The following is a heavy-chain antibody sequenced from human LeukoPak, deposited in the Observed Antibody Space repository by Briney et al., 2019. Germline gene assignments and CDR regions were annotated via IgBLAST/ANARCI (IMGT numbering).Heavy chain of an antibody. Sequence: GGSLRLSCAASGFTFSSYSMNWVRQAPGKGLEWVSSISSSSRYIYYADSVKGRFTISRDNAKNSLYLQMNSLRAEDTAVYYCARDRAERSSSWFHFDYWGQGTLVTVPS. CDR2: ISSSSRYI. J-gene: IGHJ4*02. V-gene: IGHV3-21*01. CDR3: ARDRAERSSSWFHFDY. CDR1: GFTFSSYS. D-gene: IGHD6-13*01.